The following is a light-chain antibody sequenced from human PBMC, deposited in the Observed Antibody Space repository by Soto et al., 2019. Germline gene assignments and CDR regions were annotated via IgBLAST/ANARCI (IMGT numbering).Light chain of an antibody. Sequence: DIQMTQSPSSVSASVGDTVTITCRASQDILSWLAWYQQKPGEAPRLLIYASSNLQGGVPSRFSGSRSGTDFTLTISSLQPEDFATYYCQQANTFPITFGPGTRLDIK. V-gene: IGKV1-12*01. CDR3: QQANTFPIT. CDR2: ASS. CDR1: QDILSW. J-gene: IGKJ3*01.